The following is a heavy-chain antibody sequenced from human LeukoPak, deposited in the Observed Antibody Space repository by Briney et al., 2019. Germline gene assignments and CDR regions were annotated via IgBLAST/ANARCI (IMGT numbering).Heavy chain of an antibody. J-gene: IGHJ4*02. Sequence: SETLSLTCAAYGGSFSGYYWTWIRQPPGKGLEWIGEIDTGSTKYNSSLKSRVTISVDTSKNQFSLKLSSVTAADTAVYYCARGDSSSWFKLGFWGQGTLVTVSS. CDR3: ARGDSSSWFKLGF. CDR2: IDTGST. D-gene: IGHD6-13*01. CDR1: GGSFSGYY. V-gene: IGHV4-34*01.